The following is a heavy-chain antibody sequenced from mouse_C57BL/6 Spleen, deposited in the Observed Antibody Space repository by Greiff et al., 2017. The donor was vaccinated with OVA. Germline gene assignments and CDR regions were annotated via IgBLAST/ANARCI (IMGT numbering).Heavy chain of an antibody. CDR2: IDPSDSET. CDR3: ARGDWEGYFDY. D-gene: IGHD4-1*01. V-gene: IGHV1-52*01. CDR1: GYTFTSYW. J-gene: IGHJ2*01. Sequence: QVQLQQPGAELVRPGSSVKLSCKASGYTFTSYWMHWVKQRPIQGLEWIGNIDPSDSETHYNQKFKDKATVTVDKSSSTAYMQLSSLTSEDSAVYYCARGDWEGYFDYWGKGTTLTVSS.